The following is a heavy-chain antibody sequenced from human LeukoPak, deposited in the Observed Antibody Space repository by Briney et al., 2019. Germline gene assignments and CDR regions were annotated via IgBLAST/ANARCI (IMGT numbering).Heavy chain of an antibody. V-gene: IGHV1-46*01. D-gene: IGHD3-9*01. CDR3: ARDGIGYPYYDILTGFDP. CDR2: INPSGGST. J-gene: IGHJ5*02. CDR1: GYTFTSYY. Sequence: ASVKVPCKASGYTFTSYYMHWVRQAPGQGLEWMGIINPSGGSTSYAQKFQGRVTMTRDTSTSTVYMELSSLRSEDTAVYYCARDGIGYPYYDILTGFDPWGQGTLVTVSS.